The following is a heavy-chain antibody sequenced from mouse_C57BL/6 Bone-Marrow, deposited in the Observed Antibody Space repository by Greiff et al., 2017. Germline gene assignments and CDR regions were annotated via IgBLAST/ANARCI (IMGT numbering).Heavy chain of an antibody. V-gene: IGHV1-54*01. CDR1: GYAFTNYL. Sequence: VQLQQSGAELVRPGTSVKVSCKASGYAFTNYLIEWVKQRPGQGLEWIGVINPGSGGTNYNEKIKGKATLTADKSSSTAYMQLSSLTSEDSAVYFCARSDCYGNGHDYWGQGTTLTVSS. J-gene: IGHJ2*01. D-gene: IGHD1-1*01. CDR2: INPGSGGT. CDR3: ARSDCYGNGHDY.